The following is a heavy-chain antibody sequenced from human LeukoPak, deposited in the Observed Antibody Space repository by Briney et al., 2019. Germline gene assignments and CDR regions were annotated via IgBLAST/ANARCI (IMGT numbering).Heavy chain of an antibody. D-gene: IGHD4-11*01. V-gene: IGHV1-69*05. CDR1: GGTFSSYA. CDR2: IIPIFGTA. CDR3: ATPISSYSNSLYNWFDP. J-gene: IGHJ5*02. Sequence: SSVKASCKASGGTFSSYAISWVRQAPGQGLEWMGRIIPIFGTANYAQKFQGRVTITTDESTSTAYMELSSLRSEDTAVYYCATPISSYSNSLYNWFDPWGQGTLVTVSP.